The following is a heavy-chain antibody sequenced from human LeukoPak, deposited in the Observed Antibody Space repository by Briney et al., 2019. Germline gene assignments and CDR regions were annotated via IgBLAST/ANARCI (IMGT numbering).Heavy chain of an antibody. J-gene: IGHJ6*03. V-gene: IGHV3-30*01. CDR3: AKSGSSTHYYYYYMDV. Sequence: PGGSLRLSCAASGFTFSSYAMRWVRQAPGKGLEWVAVISYDGSNKYYADSVKGRFTISRDNSKNTLYLQMNSLRAEDTAVYYCAKSGSSTHYYYYYMDVWGKGTTDTVSS. CDR1: GFTFSSYA. D-gene: IGHD1-26*01. CDR2: ISYDGSNK.